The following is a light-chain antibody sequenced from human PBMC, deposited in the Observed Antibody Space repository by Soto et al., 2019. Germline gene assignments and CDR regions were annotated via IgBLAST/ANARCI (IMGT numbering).Light chain of an antibody. V-gene: IGLV2-14*01. CDR1: SSDITNFNY. Sequence: QSVLTQPASVSGSPGQSISISCTAISSDITNFNYVSWYQQLPGKAPKLMIYEVTYRPSGVSNRFSGSKSGNTASLTISGLQAEDEADYYCSSYTRSSTLVFGGGTQLTVL. CDR2: EVT. J-gene: IGLJ3*02. CDR3: SSYTRSSTLV.